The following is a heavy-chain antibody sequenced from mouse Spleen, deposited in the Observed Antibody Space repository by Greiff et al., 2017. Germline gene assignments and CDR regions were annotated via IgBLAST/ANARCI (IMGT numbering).Heavy chain of an antibody. J-gene: IGHJ2*01. V-gene: IGHV5-9*04. Sequence: EVKLVESGGGLVKPGGSLKLSCAASGFTFSSYTMSWVRQTPAKRLEWVATISSGGGNTYYPDSVKGQFTISRDNARNTLYPQMSSLRSEDTAMYYCARRDYYDGSYFDYWGQGTTLTVSS. CDR2: ISSGGGNT. CDR3: ARRDYYDGSYFDY. D-gene: IGHD1-1*01. CDR1: GFTFSSYT.